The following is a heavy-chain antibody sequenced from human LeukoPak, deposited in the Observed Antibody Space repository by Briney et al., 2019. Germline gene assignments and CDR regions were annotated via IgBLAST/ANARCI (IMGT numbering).Heavy chain of an antibody. D-gene: IGHD6-19*01. V-gene: IGHV3-53*01. CDR1: GFTFSSYW. Sequence: GGSLRLSCAASGFTFSSYWMSWVRQAPGKGLEWVSVIYSGGSTYYADSVKGRFTISRDNSKNTLYLQMNSLRAEDTAVYYCARDVGSSGWPNWFDPWGQGTLVTVSS. J-gene: IGHJ5*02. CDR2: IYSGGST. CDR3: ARDVGSSGWPNWFDP.